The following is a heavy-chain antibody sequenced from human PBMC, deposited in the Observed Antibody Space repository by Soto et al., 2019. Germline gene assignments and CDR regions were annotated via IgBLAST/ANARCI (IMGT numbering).Heavy chain of an antibody. J-gene: IGHJ3*02. CDR1: GYTFTSCG. Sequence: QVQLVQSEPEVKKPGASVKVSCKTSGYTFTSCGVSWVRQAPGQGLEWMGWISGYNGNIKYAQKFQGRDTMTADTSTSRAYMQLRSLRSDGTAVFYCAIEPQYSGSLSEGGDACHIWGQGTMVTVSS. V-gene: IGHV1-18*01. CDR2: ISGYNGNI. D-gene: IGHD1-26*01. CDR3: AIEPQYSGSLSEGGDACHI.